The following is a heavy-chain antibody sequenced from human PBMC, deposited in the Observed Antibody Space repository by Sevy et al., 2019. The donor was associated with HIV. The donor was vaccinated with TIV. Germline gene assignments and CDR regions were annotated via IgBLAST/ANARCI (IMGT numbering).Heavy chain of an antibody. CDR3: ARGGYGYYFDY. CDR1: GFTFSSYA. Sequence: GGSLRLSCAASGFTFSSYAIHWVRQTPGKGLEWVANIKQDGSEKYYVDSVKGRFTISRDNAKNSLYLQMNSLRAEDTAVYYCARGGYGYYFDYWGQGTLVTVSS. CDR2: IKQDGSEK. J-gene: IGHJ4*02. D-gene: IGHD3-22*01. V-gene: IGHV3-7*04.